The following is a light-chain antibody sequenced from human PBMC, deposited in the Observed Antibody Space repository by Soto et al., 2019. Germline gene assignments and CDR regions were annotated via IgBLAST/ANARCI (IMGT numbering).Light chain of an antibody. J-gene: IGKJ2*01. CDR1: QSVSSY. CDR3: QQRSNWPPYT. Sequence: DIVLTQSPATLSLSPGERATLSCRASQSVSSYLAWYQQKPGQAPRLLIYDASNRATGIPARFSGSGSGTDFTLTISSLEPEDFAVYYCQQRSNWPPYTFGQGTKLDIK. V-gene: IGKV3-11*01. CDR2: DAS.